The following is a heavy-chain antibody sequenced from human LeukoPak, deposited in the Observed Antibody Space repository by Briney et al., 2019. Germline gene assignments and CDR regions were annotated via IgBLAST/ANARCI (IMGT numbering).Heavy chain of an antibody. V-gene: IGHV4-61*02. CDR2: IYHSGST. D-gene: IGHD2-2*01. Sequence: PSQTLSLTCTVSGGSINSGSYYWNWIRQPAGKGLEWIGSIYHSGSTYYNPSLKSRVTISVDTSKNQFSLKLSSVTAADTAVYYCARGCSSTSCYGRFDYWGQGTLVTVSS. J-gene: IGHJ4*02. CDR3: ARGCSSTSCYGRFDY. CDR1: GGSINSGSYY.